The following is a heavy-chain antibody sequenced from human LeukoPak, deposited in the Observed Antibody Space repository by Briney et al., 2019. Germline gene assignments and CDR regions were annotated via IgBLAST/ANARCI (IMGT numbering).Heavy chain of an antibody. CDR3: AKDYLDYYDSSGFDP. CDR2: ITGSDDRT. Sequence: PGGSLSLSCAASGFTFSSAAMTWVRQAPGKGLEWVSTITGSDDRTYYVDSVKGRFTISRDNSKHTLYLQMNSLRAEDTAVYYCAKDYLDYYDSSGFDPWGQGTLVTVSS. J-gene: IGHJ5*02. V-gene: IGHV3-23*01. CDR1: GFTFSSAA. D-gene: IGHD3-22*01.